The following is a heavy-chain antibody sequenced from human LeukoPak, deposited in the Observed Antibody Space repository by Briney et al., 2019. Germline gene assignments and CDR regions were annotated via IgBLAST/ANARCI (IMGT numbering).Heavy chain of an antibody. CDR1: GYTFTSVD. D-gene: IGHD6-6*01. CDR3: ARRYSSSQDAFDI. V-gene: IGHV1-8*01. J-gene: IGHJ3*02. CDR2: INPNSGNS. Sequence: ASVKVSCKASGYTFTSVDINWVRQVPGQGLEWMGWINPNSGNSASAQKFQGRLTMTRNTSISTAYMELSSLRPEDTAVYYCARRYSSSQDAFDIWGQGTMVTVSS.